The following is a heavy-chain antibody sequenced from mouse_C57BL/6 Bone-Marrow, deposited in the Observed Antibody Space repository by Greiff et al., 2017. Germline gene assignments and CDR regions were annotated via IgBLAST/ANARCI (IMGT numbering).Heavy chain of an antibody. CDR3: ARPDGNSILDY. J-gene: IGHJ2*01. CDR1: EYEFPSHD. Sequence: EVQRVESGGGLVQPGESLKLSCESNEYEFPSHDMSWVRKTPEKRLELVAAINSDGGRTYYPATMERRVISSRDNTKKPLCLQMSSLRSEDTALYYCARPDGNSILDYWGQGTTLTVSS. CDR2: INSDGGRT. D-gene: IGHD2-1*01. V-gene: IGHV5-2*01.